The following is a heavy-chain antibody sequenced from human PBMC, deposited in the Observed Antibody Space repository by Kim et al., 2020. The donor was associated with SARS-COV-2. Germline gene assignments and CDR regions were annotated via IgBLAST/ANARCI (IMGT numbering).Heavy chain of an antibody. V-gene: IGHV1-3*01. Sequence: NTSYSKKFQARVSMTRDTSATTAYLELRGLRSEDTAVYYCAREAVAGSFDYWGQGTLVTVSS. CDR3: AREAVAGSFDY. D-gene: IGHD6-19*01. CDR2: NT. J-gene: IGHJ4*02.